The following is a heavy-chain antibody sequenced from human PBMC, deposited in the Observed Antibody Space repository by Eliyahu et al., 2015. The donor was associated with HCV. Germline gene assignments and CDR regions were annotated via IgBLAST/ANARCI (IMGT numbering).Heavy chain of an antibody. D-gene: IGHD2-15*01. V-gene: IGHV3-23*01. CDR3: AVYRSGRAFYYGLDV. CDR2: ISSSGRIT. CDR1: GLXFSNYD. Sequence: EVQLSESGGGLVQPGGSLRLSCAVXGLXFSNYDMSWVRQAPGKGLXWVSAISSSGRITFYADSVEGRFTISRDNSKNTLYLQMNSLRAEDTAVYYCAVYRSGRAFYYGLDVWGQGTTVTVSS. J-gene: IGHJ6*02.